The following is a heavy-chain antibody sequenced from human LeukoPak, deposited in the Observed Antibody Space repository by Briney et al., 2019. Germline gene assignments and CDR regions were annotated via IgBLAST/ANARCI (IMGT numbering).Heavy chain of an antibody. CDR1: GYSFISYS. Sequence: ASVKVSCTASGYSFISYSVNWVRQAPGQGLEWVGRISTNDGNTVYAQNVQDRVTMIRDTSTSTAYMELRSLGSNDTAIYYCARASAFDIWGQGTMVTVFS. CDR2: ISTNDGNT. V-gene: IGHV1-18*01. CDR3: ARASAFDI. J-gene: IGHJ3*02.